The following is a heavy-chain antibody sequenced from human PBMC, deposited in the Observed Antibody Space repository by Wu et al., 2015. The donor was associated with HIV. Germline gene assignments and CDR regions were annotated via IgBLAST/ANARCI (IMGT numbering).Heavy chain of an antibody. CDR3: AREVTGDRNAFDI. CDR2: ISAYNGDT. D-gene: IGHD7-27*01. CDR1: GYSFRSYG. J-gene: IGHJ3*02. Sequence: QVQLVQSGVEVKKTGASIKVSCKGSGYSFRSYGINWVRQAPGQGLEWMGWISAYNGDTQYAQNLQGRVTMTTDTSTSTAYMELRSLRYDDTAVYYCAREVTGDRNAFDIWGQGTMVTVSS. V-gene: IGHV1-18*01.